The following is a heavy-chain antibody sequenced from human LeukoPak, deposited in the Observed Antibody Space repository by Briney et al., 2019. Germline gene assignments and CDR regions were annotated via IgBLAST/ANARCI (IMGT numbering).Heavy chain of an antibody. CDR1: GGSISSNSYY. J-gene: IGHJ4*02. Sequence: SETLSLTCTVSGGSISSNSYYWGWIRQPPGKGLEWIGSIYYSGSTYYNPFLKSRVTISVDTSKNQFSLKLSSVTAADTAVYYCARGGSVGASIVDYWGQGTLVTVSS. D-gene: IGHD1-26*01. V-gene: IGHV4-39*07. CDR3: ARGGSVGASIVDY. CDR2: IYYSGST.